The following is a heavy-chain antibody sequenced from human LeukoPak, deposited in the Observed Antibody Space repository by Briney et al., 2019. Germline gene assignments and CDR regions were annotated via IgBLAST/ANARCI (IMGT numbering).Heavy chain of an antibody. CDR2: INPNSGDT. Sequence: GSVKVSCKASGYTFIGYYMHGVRQAPGQGREGMGCINPNSGDTKYAQKLQDRVTMTRDTSISTAHLTMRSLTSDDTAVYYCAAGGHSWLNGMDVWGQGTTVIVSS. CDR1: GYTFIGYY. CDR3: AAGGHSWLNGMDV. D-gene: IGHD6-13*01. V-gene: IGHV1-2*02. J-gene: IGHJ6*02.